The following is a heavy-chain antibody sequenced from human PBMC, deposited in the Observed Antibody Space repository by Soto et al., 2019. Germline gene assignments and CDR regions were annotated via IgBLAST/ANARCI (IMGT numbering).Heavy chain of an antibody. Sequence: QVQLVESGGGVVQPGRSLRLSCAASGFTFSSYAMHWVRQAPGKGLEWVAVISYDGSNKYYADSVKGRFTISRDNSKNKLYLQMNGLRADETAVYYCGRAGGPYLTATSNGYWGQGTLVTVCS. CDR3: GRAGGPYLTATSNGY. V-gene: IGHV3-30-3*01. CDR1: GFTFSSYA. CDR2: ISYDGSNK. J-gene: IGHJ4*02. D-gene: IGHD3-16*01.